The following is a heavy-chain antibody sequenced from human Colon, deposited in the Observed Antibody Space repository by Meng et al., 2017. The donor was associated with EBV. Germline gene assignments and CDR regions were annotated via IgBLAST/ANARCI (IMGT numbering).Heavy chain of an antibody. V-gene: IGHV4-4*02. CDR1: GDSITNHNW. D-gene: IGHD3-10*01. CDR3: LRGSGGSV. J-gene: IGHJ1*01. CDR2: IPHRGRS. Sequence: VQLRDAGTSLVKHSENLSLTCAVSGDSITNHNWWAWVRQPPGKGLEWIGEIPHRGRSAYNPSLKSRVSMSIDKSKNQFSLKLTSVTAADTAVYHCLRGSGGSVWGQGTLVTVSS.